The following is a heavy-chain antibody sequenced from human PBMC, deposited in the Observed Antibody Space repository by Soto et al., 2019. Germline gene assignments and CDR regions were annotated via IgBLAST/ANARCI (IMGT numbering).Heavy chain of an antibody. V-gene: IGHV3-30-3*01. CDR1: GFTFSSYP. Sequence: VQLVESGGGVVQPGRSLRLSCAASGFTFSSYPIHWVRQAPGKGLEWVGSISYDGTSEDFADSLRGRFTLSRDNSKNMLWLHMNSLRSEDTAVYYCLRDYSGWFDLWGQGTLVTVSS. CDR3: LRDYSGWFDL. D-gene: IGHD3-10*01. J-gene: IGHJ5*01. CDR2: ISYDGTSE.